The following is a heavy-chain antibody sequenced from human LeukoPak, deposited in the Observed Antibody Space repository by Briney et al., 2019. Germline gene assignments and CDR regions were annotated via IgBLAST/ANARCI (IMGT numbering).Heavy chain of an antibody. CDR3: AKAGGAMEVFDY. J-gene: IGHJ4*02. D-gene: IGHD5-18*01. Sequence: GGSLRLSCAASGFTFSSYAMSWVRQAPGKGLEWVSAISDSGGSTYYADSVKGRFTISRDNSKNTLYLQMSSLRAEDTAVYYCAKAGGAMEVFDYWGQGTLVTVSS. CDR1: GFTFSSYA. V-gene: IGHV3-23*01. CDR2: ISDSGGST.